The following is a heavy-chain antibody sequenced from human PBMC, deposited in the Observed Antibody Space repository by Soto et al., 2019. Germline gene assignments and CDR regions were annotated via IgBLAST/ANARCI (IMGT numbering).Heavy chain of an antibody. D-gene: IGHD3-16*02. CDR3: AKEGDRYRGVGYYYGMDV. CDR2: ISGSGGST. CDR1: GFTFSSYA. Sequence: GGSLRLSCAASGFTFSSYAMSWVRQAPGKGLEWVSAISGSGGSTYYADSVKGRFTISRDNSKNTLYLQMNSLRAEDTAVYYCAKEGDRYRGVGYYYGMDVWGQGTTVTVSS. V-gene: IGHV3-23*01. J-gene: IGHJ6*02.